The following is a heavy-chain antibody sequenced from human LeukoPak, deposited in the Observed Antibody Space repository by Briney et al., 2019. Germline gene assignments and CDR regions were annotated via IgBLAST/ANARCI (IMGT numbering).Heavy chain of an antibody. CDR3: ARATPEGPGIAAAGTFDY. J-gene: IGHJ4*02. CDR2: IYYSGST. D-gene: IGHD6-13*01. Sequence: SQTLSLTCTVSGGSISSGGYYWSWIRQHPGKGLEWIGYIYYSGSTYYNPSLESRVTISVDTSKNQFSLKLSSVTAADTAVYYCARATPEGPGIAAAGTFDYWGQGTLVTVSS. CDR1: GGSISSGGYY. V-gene: IGHV4-31*03.